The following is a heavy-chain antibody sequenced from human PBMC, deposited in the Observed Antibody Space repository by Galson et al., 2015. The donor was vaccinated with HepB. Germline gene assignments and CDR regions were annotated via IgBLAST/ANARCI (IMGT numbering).Heavy chain of an antibody. D-gene: IGHD3-3*01. J-gene: IGHJ5*02. CDR3: ARDHGYYDFWSGPSAWFDP. V-gene: IGHV3-7*01. Sequence: KGLEWVANIKQDGSEKYYVDSVKGRFTISRDNAKNSLYLQMNSLRAEDTAVYYCARDHGYYDFWSGPSAWFDPWGQGTLVTVSS. CDR2: IKQDGSEK.